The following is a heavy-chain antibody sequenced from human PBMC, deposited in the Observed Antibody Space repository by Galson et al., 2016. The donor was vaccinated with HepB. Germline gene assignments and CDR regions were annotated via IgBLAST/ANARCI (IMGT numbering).Heavy chain of an antibody. Sequence: QSGAEVKKPGESLKISCQASGYRFTDYWIGWVRQRPGEGLEWMGIINPDDSDAKYSPSFQGQVTISADKSISTAYLQWSSLKASDTAMYFCARREVITMVRGFDSWGQGTLVTVSS. J-gene: IGHJ4*02. D-gene: IGHD3-10*01. CDR3: ARREVITMVRGFDS. CDR1: GYRFTDYW. CDR2: INPDDSDA. V-gene: IGHV5-51*01.